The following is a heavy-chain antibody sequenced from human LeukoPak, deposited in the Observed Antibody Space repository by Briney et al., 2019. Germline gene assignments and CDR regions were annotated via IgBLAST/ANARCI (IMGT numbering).Heavy chain of an antibody. V-gene: IGHV1-18*01. CDR3: ARGDYYYDSSGYFSGQDY. Sequence: ASVKVSCKASGGTFSSYGISWVRQAPGQGLEWMGWISAYNGNTNYAQKLQGRVTMTTDTSTSTAYMELRSLRSDDTAVYYCARGDYYYDSSGYFSGQDYWGQGTLVTVSS. D-gene: IGHD3-22*01. J-gene: IGHJ4*02. CDR2: ISAYNGNT. CDR1: GGTFSSYG.